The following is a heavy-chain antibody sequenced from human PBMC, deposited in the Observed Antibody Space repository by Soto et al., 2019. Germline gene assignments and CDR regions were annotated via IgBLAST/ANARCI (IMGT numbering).Heavy chain of an antibody. CDR2: VNWNGGST. CDR3: VRGARLNFDY. CDR1: GFTFDDYG. Sequence: EVQLVESGGGVLRPGGSLRLSCAASGFTFDDYGMSWARQAPGKGLEWVSGVNWNGGSTGYADSVKGRFTISRDNAKNSLDLHMNSLIAEDTAVYYCVRGARLNFDYWGQGTLVTVSS. J-gene: IGHJ4*02. V-gene: IGHV3-20*04.